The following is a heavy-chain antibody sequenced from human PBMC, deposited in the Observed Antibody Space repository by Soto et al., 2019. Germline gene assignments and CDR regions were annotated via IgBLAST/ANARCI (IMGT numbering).Heavy chain of an antibody. CDR1: GFPLDDYA. D-gene: IGHD3-9*01. J-gene: IGHJ3*02. V-gene: IGHV3-9*01. CDR2: ISWNSGSR. Sequence: GGSLRLSCAASGFPLDDYAMHWVRQAPGKGLEWVSCISWNSGSRGYADSVKGRFTISRDNAKNSMYLQMNSLRAEDTALYYCAKDITVFPVAYYDILTGPSDAFDIWGQGTMVTVSS. CDR3: AKDITVFPVAYYDILTGPSDAFDI.